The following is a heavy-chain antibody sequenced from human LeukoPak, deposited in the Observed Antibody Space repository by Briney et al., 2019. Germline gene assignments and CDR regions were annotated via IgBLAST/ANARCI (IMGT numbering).Heavy chain of an antibody. V-gene: IGHV3-23*01. CDR2: ISGSGGSI. Sequence: PGGSLRLSCAASGFTFSSYAMSWVRQARGKGVEWVSSISGSGGSIYYADSVKARFTISRDNSKSTLYLQMNSLRAEDTAIYYCAKEAVAAAGPFDYWGQGTLVTVSS. J-gene: IGHJ4*02. CDR3: AKEAVAAAGPFDY. D-gene: IGHD6-13*01. CDR1: GFTFSSYA.